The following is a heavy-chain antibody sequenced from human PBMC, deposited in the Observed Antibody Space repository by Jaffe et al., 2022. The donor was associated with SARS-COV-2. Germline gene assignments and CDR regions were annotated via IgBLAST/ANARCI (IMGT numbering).Heavy chain of an antibody. Sequence: EVQLVESGGGLIQPGGSLRLSCAASGFTVSSNYMSWVRQAPGKGLEWVSVIYSGGSTYYADSVKGRFTISRDNSKNTLYLQMNSLRAEDTAVYYCARASWELPEIYYFDYWGQGTLVTVSS. V-gene: IGHV3-53*01. CDR1: GFTVSSNY. CDR3: ARASWELPEIYYFDY. CDR2: IYSGGST. D-gene: IGHD1-26*01. J-gene: IGHJ4*02.